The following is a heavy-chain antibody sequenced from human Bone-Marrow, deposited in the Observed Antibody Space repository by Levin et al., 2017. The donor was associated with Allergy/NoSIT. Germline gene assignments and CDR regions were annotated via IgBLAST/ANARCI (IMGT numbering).Heavy chain of an antibody. V-gene: IGHV5-51*01. Sequence: GEPLKISCQASGYSFTSYWFGWVRQRPGKGLEWMGLIFPSDSDTRVSPSFQGQIIMSVDKSISTAYLQWSSLRASDSAMYYCARRDSDGSNSFDYWGQGTLVTVSS. CDR1: GYSFTSYW. CDR3: ARRDSDGSNSFDY. CDR2: IFPSDSDT. D-gene: IGHD4-23*01. J-gene: IGHJ4*02.